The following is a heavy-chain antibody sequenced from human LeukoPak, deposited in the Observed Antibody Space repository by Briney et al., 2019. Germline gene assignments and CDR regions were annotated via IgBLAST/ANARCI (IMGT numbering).Heavy chain of an antibody. D-gene: IGHD6-19*01. CDR1: GFTFDDYA. V-gene: IGHV3-43D*03. Sequence: GGSLRLSCAASGFTFDDYAMHWVRQAPGKGLEWVSLISWDGGSTYYADSVKGRFTISRDNRKNSLYLQMNSLRAEDTALYYCAKDRYSSGWHRFDYWGQGTLVTVSS. CDR2: ISWDGGST. CDR3: AKDRYSSGWHRFDY. J-gene: IGHJ4*02.